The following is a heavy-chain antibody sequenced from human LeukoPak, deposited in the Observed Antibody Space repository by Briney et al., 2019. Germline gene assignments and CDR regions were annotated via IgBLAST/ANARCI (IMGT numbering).Heavy chain of an antibody. CDR2: ISAYNGNT. CDR3: AXXQYYYGSGSYYTADY. Sequence: ASVKVSCKASGYTFTSYGISWVRQAPGQGLEWMGWISAYNGNTNYAQKLQGRVTMTTDTSTSTAYMELRSLRSDDTAVYYCAXXQYYYGSGSYYTADYWGQGTLVTVSS. J-gene: IGHJ4*02. CDR1: GYTFTSYG. D-gene: IGHD3-10*01. V-gene: IGHV1-18*01.